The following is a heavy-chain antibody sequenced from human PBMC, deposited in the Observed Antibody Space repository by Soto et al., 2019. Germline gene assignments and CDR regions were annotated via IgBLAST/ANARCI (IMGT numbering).Heavy chain of an antibody. CDR3: AHGGLYGSAY. Sequence: GGSLRLSCAASGFTFSSYAMSWVRQAPGKGLEWVSAISGSGGSTDYADSVKGRFTISRDNSKNTLYLQMNSLRAEDTALYDCAHGGLYGSAYWGQGTLVTGSS. CDR2: ISGSGGST. V-gene: IGHV3-23*01. D-gene: IGHD4-17*01. CDR1: GFTFSSYA. J-gene: IGHJ4*02.